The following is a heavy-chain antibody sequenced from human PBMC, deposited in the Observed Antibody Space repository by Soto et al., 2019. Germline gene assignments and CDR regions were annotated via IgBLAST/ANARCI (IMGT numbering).Heavy chain of an antibody. J-gene: IGHJ6*02. Sequence: PSETLSLTCTVSGGSISSYYWSWIRQPPGKGLEWIGYIYYSGSTNYNPSLKSRVTISVDTSKNQFSLKLSSVTAADTAVYYCARGGLGYCSGGSCYLDPLVYYYYGMDGWGQGTTVTVSS. V-gene: IGHV4-59*01. D-gene: IGHD2-15*01. CDR3: ARGGLGYCSGGSCYLDPLVYYYYGMDG. CDR1: GGSISSYY. CDR2: IYYSGST.